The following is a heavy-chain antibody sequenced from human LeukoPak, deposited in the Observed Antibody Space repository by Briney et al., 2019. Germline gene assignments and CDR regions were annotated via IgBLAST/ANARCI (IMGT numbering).Heavy chain of an antibody. V-gene: IGHV4-61*02. CDR3: ARDCRNQDPNIDYYYYYMDV. Sequence: SETLSLTCTVSGGSISSGSYYWSWIRQPAGKGLEWIGRIYTSGSSNYNPSLKSRVTISVHTSKNQFALKLSSVTAADTAVYYCARDCRNQDPNIDYYYYYMDVWGKGTTVTVPS. CDR2: IYTSGSS. J-gene: IGHJ6*03. CDR1: GGSISSGSYY.